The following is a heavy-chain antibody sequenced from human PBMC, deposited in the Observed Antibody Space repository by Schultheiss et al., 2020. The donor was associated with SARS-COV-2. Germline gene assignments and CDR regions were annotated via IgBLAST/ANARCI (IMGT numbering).Heavy chain of an antibody. CDR3: ARAPLYDYVWRWNY. CDR2: ISSSSSYI. J-gene: IGHJ4*02. D-gene: IGHD3-16*01. V-gene: IGHV3-21*04. Sequence: GGSLRLSCAASGFTFSSYEMNWVRQAPGKGLEWVSSISSSSSYIYYADSVKGRFTISRDKAKNSLYLQMNSLRAEDTAVYYCARAPLYDYVWRWNYWGQGTLVTVSS. CDR1: GFTFSSYE.